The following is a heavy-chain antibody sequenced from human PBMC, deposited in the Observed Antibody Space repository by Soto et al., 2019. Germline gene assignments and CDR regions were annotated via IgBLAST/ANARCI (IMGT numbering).Heavy chain of an antibody. CDR1: GYTFTGYY. Sequence: GASVKVSCKASGYTFTGYYMHWVRQAPGQGLEWMGWISAYNGNTNYERKMQGRVTMTRDTSTSTAYMDLRSLRSDDTAVYYCARDGRYGVPDNYYYGMDVWGQGTTVTVSS. CDR3: ARDGRYGVPDNYYYGMDV. V-gene: IGHV1-18*04. J-gene: IGHJ6*02. CDR2: ISAYNGNT. D-gene: IGHD1-26*01.